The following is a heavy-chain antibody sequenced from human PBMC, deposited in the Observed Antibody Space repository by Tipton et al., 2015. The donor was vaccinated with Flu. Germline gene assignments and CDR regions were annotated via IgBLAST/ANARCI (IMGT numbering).Heavy chain of an antibody. CDR1: GGSISGYY. CDR3: ARGSGSGTHVMFDY. Sequence: LRLSCSVSGGSISGYYWSWIRQPAGKGLEYIGRIYSSGSTNYNPSFKSRVSMSLDASKTQFSLNLNSVTAADTAMYYCARGSGSGTHVMFDYWGQGTLVTVSS. D-gene: IGHD3-10*01. V-gene: IGHV4-4*07. CDR2: IYSSGST. J-gene: IGHJ4*02.